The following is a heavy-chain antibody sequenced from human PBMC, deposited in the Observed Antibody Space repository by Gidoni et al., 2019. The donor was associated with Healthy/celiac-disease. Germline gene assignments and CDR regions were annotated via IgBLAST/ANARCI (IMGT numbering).Heavy chain of an antibody. D-gene: IGHD6-13*01. V-gene: IGHV1-8*01. Sequence: QVQLVQSGAEVTKPGASVKVSCKASGYTFTLYDIHWVRQATGQGLEWMGWMNPNSVNTGYAQKFQGRVTMTRNTSISTAYMELSSLRSEDTAVYYCARDQQLAQYYYYGMDVWGQGTTVTVSS. J-gene: IGHJ6*02. CDR3: ARDQQLAQYYYYGMDV. CDR1: GYTFTLYD. CDR2: MNPNSVNT.